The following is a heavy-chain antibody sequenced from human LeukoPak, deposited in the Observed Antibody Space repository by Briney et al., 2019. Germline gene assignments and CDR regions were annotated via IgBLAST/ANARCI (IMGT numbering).Heavy chain of an antibody. CDR2: IYYSGST. CDR3: ARDRTGEGYYYYYYMDV. CDR1: GGSISSHY. V-gene: IGHV4-59*11. J-gene: IGHJ6*03. Sequence: PSETLSLTCTVSGGSISSHYWSWIRQPPGKGLEWIGYIYYSGSTNYNPSLKSRVTISVDTSKNQFSLKLGSVTAADTAVYYCARDRTGEGYYYYYYMDVWGKGTTVTVSS. D-gene: IGHD1/OR15-1a*01.